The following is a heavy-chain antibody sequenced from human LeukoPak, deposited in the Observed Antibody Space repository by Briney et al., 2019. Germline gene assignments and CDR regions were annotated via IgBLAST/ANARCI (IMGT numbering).Heavy chain of an antibody. CDR2: IYYSGST. CDR1: GGSISSSSYY. CDR3: ARLELELSLDY. J-gene: IGHJ4*02. D-gene: IGHD1-7*01. Sequence: PSETLSLTCTVSGGSISSSSYYWGWIRQPPGKGLEWIGSIYYSGSTYYNPSLKSRVTISVDTSKNQFSLKLSSVTAADTAVYYCARLELELSLDYWGQGTLVTVSS. V-gene: IGHV4-39*01.